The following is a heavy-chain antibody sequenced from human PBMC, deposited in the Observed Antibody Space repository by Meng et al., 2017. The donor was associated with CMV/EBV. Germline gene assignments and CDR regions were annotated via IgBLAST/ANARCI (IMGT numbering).Heavy chain of an antibody. CDR1: GYY. D-gene: IGHD3-3*01. CDR2: INHSGST. V-gene: IGHV4-34*01. CDR3: ARGYYDFWSGRAPWGIAAYFQH. J-gene: IGHJ1*01. Sequence: GYYWSWIRQPPGKGLEWIGEINHSGSTNYNPSLKSRVTISVDTSKNQFSLKLSSVTAADTAVYYCARGYYDFWSGRAPWGIAAYFQHWGQGTLVTVSS.